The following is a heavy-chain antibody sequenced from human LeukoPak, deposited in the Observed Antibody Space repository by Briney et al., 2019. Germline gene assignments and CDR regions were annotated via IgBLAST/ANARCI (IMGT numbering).Heavy chain of an antibody. CDR2: IYTSGST. Sequence: PSETLSLTCTVSGGSFSSYYWSWIRQPAGKGLEWIGRIYTSGSTNYNPSLKGRVTMSVDTSKNQFSLKLSSVTAADTAVYYCARAILYGEYYFDYWGQGTLVTVSS. D-gene: IGHD3-10*01. CDR1: GGSFSSYY. J-gene: IGHJ4*02. V-gene: IGHV4-4*07. CDR3: ARAILYGEYYFDY.